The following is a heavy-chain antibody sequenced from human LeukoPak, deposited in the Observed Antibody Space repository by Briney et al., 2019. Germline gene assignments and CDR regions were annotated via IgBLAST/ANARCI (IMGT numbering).Heavy chain of an antibody. D-gene: IGHD4-17*01. CDR2: IRSKAKSYAT. CDR1: GFNFSGSA. V-gene: IGHV3-73*01. CDR3: TGLEYGDL. J-gene: IGHJ4*02. Sequence: TGGSLRLSCAASGFNFSGSAMHWVRQASGKGLEWVGRIRSKAKSYATAYAASVKGRFTISRDDSKDTAYLQMHSLKTEDTAMYYCTGLEYGDLGGQGTLVTVSS.